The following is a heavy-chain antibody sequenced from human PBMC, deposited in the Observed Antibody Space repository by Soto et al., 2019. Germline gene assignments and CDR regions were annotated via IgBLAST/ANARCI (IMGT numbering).Heavy chain of an antibody. CDR2: INAGNGNT. D-gene: IGHD2-21*02. V-gene: IGHV1-3*05. Sequence: QVQLVQSGAEEKKPGASVKVSCKASGYTFTSYAMHWVRQAPGQRLEWMGWINAGNGNTKYSQKFQGRVTITRDTSASKAYMELSSLRSEATAVYYCPMSIVVVTALDYWGQGTLVTVSA. CDR3: PMSIVVVTALDY. J-gene: IGHJ4*02. CDR1: GYTFTSYA.